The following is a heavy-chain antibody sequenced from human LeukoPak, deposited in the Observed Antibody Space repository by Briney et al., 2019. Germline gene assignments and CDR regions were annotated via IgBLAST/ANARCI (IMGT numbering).Heavy chain of an antibody. D-gene: IGHD1-26*01. Sequence: SETLSLTCTVSGGSISSYYWSWIRQPPGKGLEWIGYIYYSGSTNYNPSLKSRVTISVDTSKNQFSLKLSSVTAADTAVYYCAIGVGASCCDYWGQGTLATVSS. CDR3: AIGVGASCCDY. J-gene: IGHJ4*02. CDR1: GGSISSYY. CDR2: IYYSGST. V-gene: IGHV4-59*01.